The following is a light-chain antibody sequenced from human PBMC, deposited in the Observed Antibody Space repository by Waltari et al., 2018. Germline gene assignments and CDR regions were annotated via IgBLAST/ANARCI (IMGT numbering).Light chain of an antibody. CDR1: QGIVNY. CDR2: GAS. CDR3: QQFASYPYT. J-gene: IGKJ4*01. V-gene: IGKV1-16*01. Sequence: DIYLTQSPSSLSVFVGDRVTITCRASQGIVNYLAWFQQKPGKAPKSLIYGASDLESGVPSRFSGSGSGTDFTLTITSLQPEDFATYYCQQFASYPYTFGGGTKVEIK.